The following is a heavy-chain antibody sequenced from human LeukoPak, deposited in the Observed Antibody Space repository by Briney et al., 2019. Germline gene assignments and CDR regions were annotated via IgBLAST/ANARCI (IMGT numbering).Heavy chain of an antibody. D-gene: IGHD6-13*01. CDR2: ISSSSSYI. CDR1: GCTFSSYS. J-gene: IGHJ3*02. V-gene: IGHV3-21*01. Sequence: GRSLRLSCAASGCTFSSYSMNWVHQAPGKGLEWVSSISSSSSYIYYADSVKGRFTISRDNAKNSLYLQMNSLRAEETAVYYCARDHEVWQQLSAFDIWGQGTMVTVSS. CDR3: ARDHEVWQQLSAFDI.